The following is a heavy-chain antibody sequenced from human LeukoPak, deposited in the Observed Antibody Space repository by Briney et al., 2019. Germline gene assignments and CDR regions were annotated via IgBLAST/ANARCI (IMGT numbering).Heavy chain of an antibody. J-gene: IGHJ5*02. D-gene: IGHD3-22*01. CDR3: ARDEMYYYDSSYWFDP. Sequence: SVKVSCKASGGTFSSYAISWVRQAPGQGLEWMGRVIPIFGTANYAQKFQGRVTITTDESTSTAYMELSSLRSEDTAVYYCARDEMYYYDSSYWFDPWGQGTLVTVSS. V-gene: IGHV1-69*05. CDR1: GGTFSSYA. CDR2: VIPIFGTA.